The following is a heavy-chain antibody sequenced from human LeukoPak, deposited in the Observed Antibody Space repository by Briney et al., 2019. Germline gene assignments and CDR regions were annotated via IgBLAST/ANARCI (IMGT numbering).Heavy chain of an antibody. CDR1: GFTFSSYG. CDR2: ISYDGSNK. V-gene: IGHV3-30*18. Sequence: GGSLRLSCAASGFTFSSYGMHWVRQAPGKGLEWVAVISYDGSNKYYADSVKGRFTISRDNSKNTLYLQMNSLRAEDTAVYYCAKGVVPAAMLWNYYYMDVWGKGTTVTVSS. D-gene: IGHD2-2*01. J-gene: IGHJ6*03. CDR3: AKGVVPAAMLWNYYYMDV.